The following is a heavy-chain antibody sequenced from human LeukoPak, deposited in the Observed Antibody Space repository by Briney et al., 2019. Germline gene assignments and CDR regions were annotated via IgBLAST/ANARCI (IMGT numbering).Heavy chain of an antibody. V-gene: IGHV4-59*01. CDR3: TRDRRYDFWSGYDGFDI. Sequence: SETLSLTCTVSGGSISSYYWSWIRQPPGKGLEWIGYIYYSGSTNYNPSLKSRVTISVDTSKNQFSLKLSSVTAADTAVYYCTRDRRYDFWSGYDGFDIWGQGTMVTVSS. D-gene: IGHD3-3*01. CDR1: GGSISSYY. CDR2: IYYSGST. J-gene: IGHJ3*02.